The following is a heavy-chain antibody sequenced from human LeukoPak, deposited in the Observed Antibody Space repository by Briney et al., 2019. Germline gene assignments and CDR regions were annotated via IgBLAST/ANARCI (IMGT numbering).Heavy chain of an antibody. J-gene: IGHJ3*02. CDR1: GGSISSSSYY. Sequence: PSETLSLTCTVSGGSISSSSYYWGWIRQPPGKGLEWIGSIYYSGSTYYNPSLKSRVTISVDTSKNQFSLKLSSVTAADTAVYYCAREEVVAGADDAFDIWGQGTMVTVSS. V-gene: IGHV4-39*07. D-gene: IGHD6-19*01. CDR2: IYYSGST. CDR3: AREEVVAGADDAFDI.